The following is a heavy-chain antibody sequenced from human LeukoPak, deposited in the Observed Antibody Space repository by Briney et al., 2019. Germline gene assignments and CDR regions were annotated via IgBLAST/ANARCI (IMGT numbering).Heavy chain of an antibody. Sequence: GGSLRLSCAASGFTFSRSDMSWIRQTPGKGLEWVSATSSSGGNTFTADSVKGRFTISRDNSKNTVFLQMNSLRVEDTAVYYCARVDGRVASVYFDYWGQGTLATVSS. V-gene: IGHV3-23*01. CDR3: ARVDGRVASVYFDY. J-gene: IGHJ4*02. CDR2: TSSSGGNT. D-gene: IGHD2-15*01. CDR1: GFTFSRSD.